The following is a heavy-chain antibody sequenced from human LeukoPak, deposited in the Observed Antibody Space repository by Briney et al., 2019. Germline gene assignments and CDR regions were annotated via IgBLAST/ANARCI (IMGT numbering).Heavy chain of an antibody. CDR3: AREFVAAVGTTVNWFDP. CDR1: GGTFSSYA. Sequence: SVKVSCKASGGTFSSYAISWVRQAPGQGLEWMGRIIPILGIANYAQKFQGRVTITADKSTSTAYMELSSLRSEDTAVYYCAREFVAAVGTTVNWFDPWGQGTLVTVSS. J-gene: IGHJ5*02. V-gene: IGHV1-69*04. D-gene: IGHD6-13*01. CDR2: IIPILGIA.